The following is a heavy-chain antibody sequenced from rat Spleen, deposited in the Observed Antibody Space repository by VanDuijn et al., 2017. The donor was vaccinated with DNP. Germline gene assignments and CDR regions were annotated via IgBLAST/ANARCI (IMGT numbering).Heavy chain of an antibody. J-gene: IGHJ1*01. D-gene: IGHD1-1*01. V-gene: IGHV5S10*01. CDR2: IIYDGSRT. CDR3: ATHALQWDWYFDF. CDR1: GFTFSDYN. Sequence: EVQLVESGGGLVQPGRSLKLSCAASGFTFSDYNMAWVRQAPKKGLEWVATIIYDGSRTYYRDSVKGRFTISRDNAKSTLYLQMDSLRSEDTATYYCATHALQWDWYFDFWGPGTMVTVSS.